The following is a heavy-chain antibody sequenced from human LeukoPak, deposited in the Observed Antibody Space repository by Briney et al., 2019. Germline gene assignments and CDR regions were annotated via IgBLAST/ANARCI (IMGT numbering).Heavy chain of an antibody. V-gene: IGHV4-34*01. J-gene: IGHJ5*02. CDR3: ARHNPYCSSTSCQLWVPWFDP. D-gene: IGHD2-2*01. Sequence: SETLSLTCAVYGGSFSSYYWSWIRQPPGKGLEWIGEINHSGSTNYNPSLKSRVTISVDTSKNQFSLKLSSVTAADTAVYYCARHNPYCSSTSCQLWVPWFDPWGQGTLVTVSS. CDR2: INHSGST. CDR1: GGSFSSYY.